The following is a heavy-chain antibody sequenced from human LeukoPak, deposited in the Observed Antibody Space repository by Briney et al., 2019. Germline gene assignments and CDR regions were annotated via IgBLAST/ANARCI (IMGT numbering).Heavy chain of an antibody. V-gene: IGHV3-23*01. D-gene: IGHD5-18*01. Sequence: GGSLRLSCAASGFTFSSYAMSWVRQAPGKGLEWVSAISGSGGSTYYAHSVKGRFTISRDNSKNPLYLQMKSLRAEDTAVYYCAQARGLYSYGYIDYWGQGTLVTVSS. CDR3: AQARGLYSYGYIDY. CDR2: ISGSGGST. J-gene: IGHJ4*02. CDR1: GFTFSSYA.